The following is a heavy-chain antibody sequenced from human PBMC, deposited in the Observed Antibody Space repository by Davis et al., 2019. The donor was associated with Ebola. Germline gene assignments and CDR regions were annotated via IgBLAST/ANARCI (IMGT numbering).Heavy chain of an antibody. D-gene: IGHD6-19*01. CDR2: ISSSSSTI. V-gene: IGHV3-48*02. Sequence: PGGSLRLSCAASGFTFSSYSMNWVRQAPGKGLEWVSYISSSSSTIYYADSVKGRFTISRDNAKNSLYLQMNSLRDEDTAVYYCAREASCIEWLNYYYYMDVWGKGTTVTVSS. CDR1: GFTFSSYS. CDR3: AREASCIEWLNYYYYMDV. J-gene: IGHJ6*03.